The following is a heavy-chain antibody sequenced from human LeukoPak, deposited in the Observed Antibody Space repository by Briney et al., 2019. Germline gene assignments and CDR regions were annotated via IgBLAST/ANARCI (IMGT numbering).Heavy chain of an antibody. CDR3: ARDRADYGDYLDWFDP. CDR1: GGSISSYY. V-gene: IGHV4-59*01. CDR2: IYYSGST. D-gene: IGHD4-17*01. Sequence: PSETLSLTCTVSGGSISSYYWSWIRQPPGKGLEWIGYIYYSGSTNYNPSLKSRVTISVDTSKNQFSLKLSSVTAADTAVYYCARDRADYGDYLDWFDPWGQRTLVTVSS. J-gene: IGHJ5*02.